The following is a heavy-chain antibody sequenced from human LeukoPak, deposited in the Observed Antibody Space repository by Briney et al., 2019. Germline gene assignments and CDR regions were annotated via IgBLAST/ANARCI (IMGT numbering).Heavy chain of an antibody. CDR1: GFTFSSYA. J-gene: IGHJ6*03. D-gene: IGHD3-3*01. CDR3: ASKLHYDFWSGYTEEAGYYYMDV. V-gene: IGHV3-23*01. Sequence: GGSLRLSCAASGFTFSSYAMSWVRQAPGKGLEWVSAISGSGGSTYYADSVKGRFTISRDNSKNTLYLQMNSLRAEDTAVYYCASKLHYDFWSGYTEEAGYYYMDVWSKGTTVTVSS. CDR2: ISGSGGST.